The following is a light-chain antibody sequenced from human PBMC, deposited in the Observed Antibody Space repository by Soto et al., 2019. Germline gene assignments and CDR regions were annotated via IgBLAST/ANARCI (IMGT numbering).Light chain of an antibody. V-gene: IGKV3-20*01. Sequence: EIVLTQSPGTLYLSPGERATLSCRASQSVSSSYLAWYQQKPGQAPRLLIYGASSRATGIPDRFSGSGSGTDFTLTRSRLEPEDFAVYYCQQYGSSSLYTFGQGTKLEIK. CDR3: QQYGSSSLYT. CDR1: QSVSSSY. CDR2: GAS. J-gene: IGKJ2*01.